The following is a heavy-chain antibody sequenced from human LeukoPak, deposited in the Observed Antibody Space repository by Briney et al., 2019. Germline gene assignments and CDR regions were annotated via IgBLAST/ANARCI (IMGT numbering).Heavy chain of an antibody. CDR2: INPNSGGT. D-gene: IGHD6-13*01. Sequence: ASVKVSCKASGYTFTGYYMHWVRQAPGQGVEWMGWINPNSGGTNYAQKFQGRVPMTRDTSISTAYMELSRLRSDDTAVYYCARDLGIAAAACFDYWGQGTLVTVSS. V-gene: IGHV1-2*02. J-gene: IGHJ4*02. CDR1: GYTFTGYY. CDR3: ARDLGIAAAACFDY.